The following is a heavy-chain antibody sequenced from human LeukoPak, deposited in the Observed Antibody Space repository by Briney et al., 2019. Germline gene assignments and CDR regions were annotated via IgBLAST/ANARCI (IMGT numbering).Heavy chain of an antibody. D-gene: IGHD4-17*01. CDR3: ARGYGGNWFDP. Sequence: GGSLRLSCAASGFTFSSYGMSWVRQAPGKGLEWVSAISGSGGSTYYADSVKGRFTISRDNSKNTLYLQMNSLRADDTAVYYCARGYGGNWFDPWGQGTLVTVSS. V-gene: IGHV3-23*01. J-gene: IGHJ5*02. CDR1: GFTFSSYG. CDR2: ISGSGGST.